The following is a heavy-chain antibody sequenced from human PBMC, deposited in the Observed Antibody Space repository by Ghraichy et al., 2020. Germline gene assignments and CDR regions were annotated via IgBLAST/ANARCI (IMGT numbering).Heavy chain of an antibody. Sequence: GESLNISCAASGFTFSSYAMSWVRQAPGRGLEWVSAISGSGGSTYYADSVKGRVTISRDNSKNTLYLQMNSLIAEDTAVYYCASPAPYYYDSSGYYFSYYWGQGTLVTVSS. CDR2: ISGSGGST. J-gene: IGHJ4*02. CDR1: GFTFSSYA. V-gene: IGHV3-23*01. D-gene: IGHD3-22*01. CDR3: ASPAPYYYDSSGYYFSYY.